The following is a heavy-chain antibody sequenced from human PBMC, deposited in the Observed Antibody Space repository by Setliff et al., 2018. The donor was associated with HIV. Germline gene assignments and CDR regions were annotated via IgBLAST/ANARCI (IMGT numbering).Heavy chain of an antibody. CDR2: INHSGST. Sequence: TSETLSLTCAVYGGSLSGYHWSWIRQSPEKGLEWIGEINHSGSTNYNPSLKCRVTMSVDTSKNQFSLKLSSVTAADTAVYYCARGGGYDRSGYYPFDYWGQGTPVTVSS. CDR3: ARGGGYDRSGYYPFDY. D-gene: IGHD3-22*01. CDR1: GGSLSGYH. J-gene: IGHJ4*02. V-gene: IGHV4-34*01.